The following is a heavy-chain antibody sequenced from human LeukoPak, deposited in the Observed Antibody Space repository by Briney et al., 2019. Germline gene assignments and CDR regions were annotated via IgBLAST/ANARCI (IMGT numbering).Heavy chain of an antibody. J-gene: IGHJ6*02. CDR1: GFTFSNYA. Sequence: PGGSLRLSCAASGFTFSNYAMSWVRQAPGKGPEWVSTISGSGGSTYYADSVKGRFTISRDNAKNSLYLQMNSLRAEDTAVYYCARAVHSWVYYYGMDVWGQGTTVTVSS. CDR2: ISGSGGST. D-gene: IGHD1-26*01. CDR3: ARAVHSWVYYYGMDV. V-gene: IGHV3-23*01.